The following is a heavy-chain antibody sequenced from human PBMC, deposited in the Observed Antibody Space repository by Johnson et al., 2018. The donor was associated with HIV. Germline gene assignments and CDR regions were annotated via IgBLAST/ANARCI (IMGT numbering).Heavy chain of an antibody. V-gene: IGHV3-66*01. D-gene: IGHD4-17*01. CDR3: ARSPETGDRLWRAFDI. J-gene: IGHJ3*02. CDR2: IYSGGST. Sequence: VQLVESGGGLVQPGGSLRLSCAASGFTVSSNYMSWVRQAPGTGLEWVLVIYSGGSTYYADSVKGRFTISRDNSKNTLYLQMNSLRAEDTAVYYCARSPETGDRLWRAFDIWGQGTMVTVS. CDR1: GFTVSSNY.